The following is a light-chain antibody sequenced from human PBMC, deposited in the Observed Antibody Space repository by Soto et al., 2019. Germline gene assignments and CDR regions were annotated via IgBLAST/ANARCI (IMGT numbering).Light chain of an antibody. J-gene: IGKJ4*01. CDR3: QQFGGSPKLT. V-gene: IGKV3-20*01. CDR1: QTVSSTY. Sequence: IVLTQSPGTLSLSPGQTATLSCRASQTVSSTYLAWYQQRPGQPPRLLIYGTSNRATGIPDRFSGSGSGTDFTLTIRRLEPEDVAVYYCQQFGGSPKLTFGGGTKVEIK. CDR2: GTS.